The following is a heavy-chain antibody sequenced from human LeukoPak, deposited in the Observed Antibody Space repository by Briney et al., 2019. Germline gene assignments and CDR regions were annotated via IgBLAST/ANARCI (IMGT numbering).Heavy chain of an antibody. V-gene: IGHV3-20*04. D-gene: IGHD2-2*01. Sequence: PGGSLRLSCAASGFTIDDYGMSWVRQAPGKGLEWVSGINWNGGSTGYADSVKGRFTISRDNAKHSLYLQMNSLRAEDTALYYCARDDCSSTSCYSYYFDYWGQGTLVTVSS. CDR2: INWNGGST. J-gene: IGHJ4*02. CDR3: ARDDCSSTSCYSYYFDY. CDR1: GFTIDDYG.